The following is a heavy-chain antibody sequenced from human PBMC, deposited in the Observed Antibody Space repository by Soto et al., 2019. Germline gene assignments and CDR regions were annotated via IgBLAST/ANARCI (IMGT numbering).Heavy chain of an antibody. V-gene: IGHV2-5*02. CDR2: IYWDDDK. CDR3: AHRRKGHIAAPSEGFDY. Sequence: SGPTLVNPTQTLTLTCTFSGFSLSTSGVGVGWIRQPPGKALEWLALIYWDDDKRYSPSLKSRLTITKDTSKNQVVLTMTNMDPVDTATYYCAHRRKGHIAAPSEGFDYWGQGTLVTVSS. D-gene: IGHD6-25*01. CDR1: GFSLSTSGVG. J-gene: IGHJ4*02.